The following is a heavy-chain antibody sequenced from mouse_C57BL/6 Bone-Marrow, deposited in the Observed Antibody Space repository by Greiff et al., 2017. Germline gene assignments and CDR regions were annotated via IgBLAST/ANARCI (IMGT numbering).Heavy chain of an antibody. CDR1: GYTFTSYW. CDR2: IYPGSGST. D-gene: IGHD1-1*01. V-gene: IGHV1-55*01. CDR3: ARAGYGSSSWYFDV. J-gene: IGHJ1*03. Sequence: QVQLQQPGAELVKPGASVKMSCKASGYTFTSYWITWVKQRPGQGLEWIGDIYPGSGSTNYNEKFKSKATLTVDTSSSTAYMQLSSLTSEDSAVYYCARAGYGSSSWYFDVWGTGTTGTVSS.